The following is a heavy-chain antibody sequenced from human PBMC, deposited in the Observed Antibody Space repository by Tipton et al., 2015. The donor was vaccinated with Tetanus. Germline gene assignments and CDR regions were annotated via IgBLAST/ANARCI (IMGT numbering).Heavy chain of an antibody. CDR2: INPGDSET. D-gene: IGHD7-27*01. CDR1: GYDFSKYW. J-gene: IGHJ2*01. Sequence: QLVQSGAELRKPGESLKISCQGSGYDFSKYWIAWVRQMPGKGLEWMGIINPGDSETTYGPSFEGHLNISADKSTATAHLQWSSLQASDTAMYYCARRLGPYTGDQIWHFDLWGRGTLVTVSS. V-gene: IGHV5-51*01. CDR3: ARRLGPYTGDQIWHFDL.